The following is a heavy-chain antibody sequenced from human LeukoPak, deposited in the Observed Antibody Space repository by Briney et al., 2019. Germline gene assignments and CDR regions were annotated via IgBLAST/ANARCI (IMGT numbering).Heavy chain of an antibody. Sequence: GGSLRLSCAASGFTFSDYYMSWIRQAPGKGLEWVANIKQDGSEKYYVDSVKGRFTISRDNAKNSLYLQMNSLRAEDTAVYYCARLILRGSSWQHNWFDPWGQGTLVTVFS. D-gene: IGHD6-13*01. CDR1: GFTFSDYY. V-gene: IGHV3-7*01. J-gene: IGHJ5*02. CDR3: ARLILRGSSWQHNWFDP. CDR2: IKQDGSEK.